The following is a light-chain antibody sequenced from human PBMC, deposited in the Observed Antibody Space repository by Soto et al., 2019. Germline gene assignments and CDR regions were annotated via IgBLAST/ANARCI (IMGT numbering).Light chain of an antibody. J-gene: IGLJ1*01. Sequence: QSALTQPPSVSGAPGQRVTISCTGNSSNIGAGYDVHWYKQLPGTAPKLLIYGNSNRPSGVPDRFSGSNSGTSASLAITGLQAEYEADYYCQSYDSSLSVLYVFGTGTKLTVL. CDR2: GNS. V-gene: IGLV1-40*01. CDR3: QSYDSSLSVLYV. CDR1: SSNIGAGYD.